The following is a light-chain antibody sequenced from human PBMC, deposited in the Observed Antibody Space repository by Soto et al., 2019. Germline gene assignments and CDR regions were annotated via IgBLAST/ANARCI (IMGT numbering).Light chain of an antibody. CDR3: AAWDDSLNGWV. CDR1: SSNIGTNP. CDR2: SSN. J-gene: IGLJ3*02. Sequence: QSVLTQPPSASGTPGQRVTISCSGSSSNIGTNPVNWYQHLPGTAPKLLIYSSNQRPSGVPDRFSGSKSDTSASLAISGLQSEDETDYYCAAWDDSLNGWVFGGGTKLTVL. V-gene: IGLV1-44*01.